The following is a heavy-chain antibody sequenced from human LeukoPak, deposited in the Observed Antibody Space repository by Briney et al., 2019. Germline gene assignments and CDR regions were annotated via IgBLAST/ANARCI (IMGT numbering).Heavy chain of an antibody. CDR2: IYYSGNT. Sequence: SETLSLTCTVSGGSISSCYWSWIRQPPGKGLEWIGYIYYSGNTNYNPSLKSRVTISVDTSKNQFSLKLSSVTAADTAVYYCASTGGYCSGGSCYKDYWGQGTLVTVSS. V-gene: IGHV4-59*12. CDR3: ASTGGYCSGGSCYKDY. D-gene: IGHD2-15*01. J-gene: IGHJ4*02. CDR1: GGSISSCY.